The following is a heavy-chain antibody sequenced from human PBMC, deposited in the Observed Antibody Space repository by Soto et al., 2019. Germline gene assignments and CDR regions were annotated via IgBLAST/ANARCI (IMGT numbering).Heavy chain of an antibody. Sequence: SETLSLTCTVSGGSISSGGYYWSWIRQHPGKGLEWIGYIYYSGSTYYNPSLKSRVTISVDTSKNQFSLKLSSVTAADTAVYYCASLDPYGSGSPYFDYWGQGTLVTVSS. CDR3: ASLDPYGSGSPYFDY. CDR2: IYYSGST. CDR1: GGSISSGGYY. V-gene: IGHV4-31*03. J-gene: IGHJ4*02. D-gene: IGHD3-10*01.